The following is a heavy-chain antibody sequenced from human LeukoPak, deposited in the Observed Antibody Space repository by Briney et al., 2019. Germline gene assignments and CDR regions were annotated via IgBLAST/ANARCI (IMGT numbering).Heavy chain of an antibody. CDR2: IYFSVRT. CDR1: GDSVSRSDSY. Sequence: SETLSLTCSVSGDSVSRSDSYWDWIRQPPGKGLEWIGTIYFSVRTYYSPSLKSPVTMSVDPSNSQCSLNLRSVTAADTALDYSARRRYYDGSGYLEWGQGTLLSVSS. V-gene: IGHV4-39*01. D-gene: IGHD3-22*01. CDR3: ARRRYYDGSGYLE. J-gene: IGHJ1*01.